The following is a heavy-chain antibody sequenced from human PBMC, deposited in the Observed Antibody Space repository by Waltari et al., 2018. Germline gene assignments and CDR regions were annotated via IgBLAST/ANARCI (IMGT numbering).Heavy chain of an antibody. Sequence: EVQLVESGGGLVQPGVSLRLSCAASGFTFSSYWMHWVRQAPGKGLVWVSRIKPDSSKTRFADSVKGRFTISRDNAKNTVYLQMNSLRADDTAMYYCTRDPSHCTNGVCYPDYWGQGTLVTVSS. V-gene: IGHV3-74*01. J-gene: IGHJ4*02. CDR2: IKPDSSKT. CDR1: GFTFSSYW. D-gene: IGHD2-8*01. CDR3: TRDPSHCTNGVCYPDY.